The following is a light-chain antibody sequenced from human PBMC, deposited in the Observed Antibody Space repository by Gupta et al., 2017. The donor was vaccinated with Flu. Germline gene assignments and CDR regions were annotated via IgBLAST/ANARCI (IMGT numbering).Light chain of an antibody. J-gene: IGLJ3*02. CDR1: SSDVGGYNF. V-gene: IGLV2-14*01. Sequence: SSDVGGYNFVSWYQQHPGKAPKLMIYEVSNRPSGVSNRFSGSKSGNTASLTISGLQAEDEADYYCSSYTSSSTLRVFGGGTKLTVL. CDR2: EVS. CDR3: SSYTSSSTLRV.